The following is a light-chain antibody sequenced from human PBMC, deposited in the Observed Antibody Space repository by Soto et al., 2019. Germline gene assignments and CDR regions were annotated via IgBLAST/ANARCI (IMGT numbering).Light chain of an antibody. V-gene: IGLV2-14*01. CDR1: SSDVGGYSY. J-gene: IGLJ2*01. CDR3: SSYTSSSTLV. CDR2: DVS. Sequence: QSALTQPASVSGSPGQSITISCTGTSSDVGGYSYVSCYQQLPGKAPKLMIYDVSNRPSGVSNRFSGSKSGNTASLTISGLRAEDEADYYCSSYTSSSTLVFGGGTKLTVL.